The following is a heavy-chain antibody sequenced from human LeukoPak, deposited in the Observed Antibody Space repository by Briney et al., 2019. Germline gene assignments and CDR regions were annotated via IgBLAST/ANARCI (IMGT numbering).Heavy chain of an antibody. CDR1: GGSISSYY. CDR2: IYYSGST. D-gene: IGHD3-10*01. Sequence: SETLSLTCTVSGGSISSYYWSWIRQPPGKGLEWIGYIYYSGSTNYNPSLKSRVTISVDTSKNQFSLKLSSVTAADTAVYYCARHAALFGYGSGSYGDPFDYWGQGTLVTVSS. CDR3: ARHAALFGYGSGSYGDPFDY. J-gene: IGHJ4*02. V-gene: IGHV4-59*08.